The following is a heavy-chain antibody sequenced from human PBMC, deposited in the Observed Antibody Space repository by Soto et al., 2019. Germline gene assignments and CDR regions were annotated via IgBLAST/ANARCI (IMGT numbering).Heavy chain of an antibody. CDR1: GGSISSYY. V-gene: IGHV4-59*08. CDR2: IYYSGST. D-gene: IGHD1-26*01. CDR3: ARLGGSYAVPHFDY. J-gene: IGHJ4*02. Sequence: SETLSLTCTVSGGSISSYYWSWIRQPPGKGLEWIGYIYYSGSTNYNPSLKSRVTISVATSKNQFSLKLSSVTAADTAVYYCARLGGSYAVPHFDYWGQGTLVTVSS.